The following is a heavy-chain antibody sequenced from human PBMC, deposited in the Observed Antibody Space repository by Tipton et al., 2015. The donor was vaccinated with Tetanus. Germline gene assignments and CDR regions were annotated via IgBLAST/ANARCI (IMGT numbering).Heavy chain of an antibody. CDR3: AVTRVIAARTDAFDI. V-gene: IGHV4-59*04. Sequence: TLSLTCTVSGGSISSYYWSWIRQPPGKGLEWIGYIYYSGSTYYNPSLKSRVTISVDTSKNQFSLKLSSVTAADTAVYYCAVTRVIAARTDAFDIWGQGTMVTVSS. J-gene: IGHJ3*02. CDR1: GGSISSYY. D-gene: IGHD6-6*01. CDR2: IYYSGST.